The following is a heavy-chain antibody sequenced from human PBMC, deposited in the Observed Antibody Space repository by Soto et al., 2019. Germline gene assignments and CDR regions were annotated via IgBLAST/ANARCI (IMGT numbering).Heavy chain of an antibody. V-gene: IGHV1-18*01. Sequence: QVQLVQSGAEVKKPGASVQVSCKASGYTFTSYVISWVRQAPGQGLEWMGWISAYNGNTNYAQKLQGRVTMTTDTSTSTAYMELRSLRSDDTAVYYCARDWPGRFVVVTEGMDVWGQGTTVTVSS. D-gene: IGHD2-21*02. CDR1: GYTFTSYV. CDR2: ISAYNGNT. J-gene: IGHJ6*02. CDR3: ARDWPGRFVVVTEGMDV.